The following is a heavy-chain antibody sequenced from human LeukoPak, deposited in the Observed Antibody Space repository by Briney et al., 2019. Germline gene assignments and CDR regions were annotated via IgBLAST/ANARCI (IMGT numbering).Heavy chain of an antibody. V-gene: IGHV1-8*03. CDR2: MNPNNGST. CDR3: ARGDPRLRLLGY. D-gene: IGHD5-12*01. Sequence: ASVKVSCKASGYTFTSYDINWARQATGQGLEWMGWMNPNNGSTGFAQKFQGRVTITRNTSISTAYMELSSLTFEDTAVYYCARGDPRLRLLGYWGQGTLLTVSS. CDR1: GYTFTSYD. J-gene: IGHJ4*02.